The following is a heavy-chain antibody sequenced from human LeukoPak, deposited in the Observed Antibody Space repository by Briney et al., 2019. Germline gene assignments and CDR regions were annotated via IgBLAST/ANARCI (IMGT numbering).Heavy chain of an antibody. Sequence: GGSLRLSCAASGFTFSNYAMHWVRQPPGRGLEWVASIKQDGSQKYYADSVKGRFTISRDNSKNTLYLQMNSLRAEDTAVYYCAKDRSSGWHPAFYFDYWGQGTLVTVSS. CDR2: IKQDGSQK. V-gene: IGHV3-30*02. J-gene: IGHJ4*02. CDR1: GFTFSNYA. CDR3: AKDRSSGWHPAFYFDY. D-gene: IGHD6-19*01.